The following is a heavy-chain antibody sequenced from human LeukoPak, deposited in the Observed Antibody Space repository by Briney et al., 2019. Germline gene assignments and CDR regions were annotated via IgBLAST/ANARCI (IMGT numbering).Heavy chain of an antibody. V-gene: IGHV4-38-2*01. Sequence: RASETLSLTCAASGYSITNGDYWGWSRQSPGKGLEWIGSIYNSASTHYNPSLKSRVTILVDTSKNEFSLKMTSVTAADTAMYYCARNSTSGFFDYWGQGTLATVSS. CDR3: ARNSTSGFFDY. CDR1: GYSITNGDY. J-gene: IGHJ4*02. D-gene: IGHD2/OR15-2a*01. CDR2: IYNSAST.